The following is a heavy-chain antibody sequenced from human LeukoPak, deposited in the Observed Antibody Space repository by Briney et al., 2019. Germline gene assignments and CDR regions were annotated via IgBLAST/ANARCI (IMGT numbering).Heavy chain of an antibody. CDR1: GGSFSGYY. CDR3: ATVPYCSGGSCYAYFDY. D-gene: IGHD2-15*01. CDR2: INHSGST. J-gene: IGHJ4*02. Sequence: PSETLSLTCAVYGGSFSGYYWNWIRQPPGKGLEWIGEINHSGSTNYNPSLKSRVTMSIDMSKNQFSLNLSSVTAADTAVYYCATVPYCSGGSCYAYFDYWGLGNQVTVSS. V-gene: IGHV4-34*01.